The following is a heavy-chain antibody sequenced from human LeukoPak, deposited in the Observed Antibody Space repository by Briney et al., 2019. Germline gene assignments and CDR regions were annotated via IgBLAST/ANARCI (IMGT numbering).Heavy chain of an antibody. V-gene: IGHV3-66*01. CDR1: GFTFSSYA. CDR2: IYSGGST. CDR3: AGTPSNDY. Sequence: GGSLRLSCAASGFTFSSYAMSWVRQAPGKGLEWVSVIYSGGSTYYADSVKGRFTISRDNPKNTLYLQMNSLRAEDTAVYYCAGTPSNDYWGQGTLVTVSS. J-gene: IGHJ4*02.